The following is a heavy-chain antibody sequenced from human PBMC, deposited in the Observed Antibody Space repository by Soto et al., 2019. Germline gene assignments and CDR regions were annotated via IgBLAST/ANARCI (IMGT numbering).Heavy chain of an antibody. Sequence: PSETLSLTCTASGGSISSSGYYWGWIRQPPGKGLEWIGSINYGGSPYYNTSLKTRLTISKDTSKNEVVLTMTDMDPVDTATYFCARTDSGRYRFDPWGQGTLVTVSS. D-gene: IGHD1-26*01. CDR3: ARTDSGRYRFDP. CDR1: GGSISSSGYY. CDR2: INYGGSP. J-gene: IGHJ5*02. V-gene: IGHV4-39*06.